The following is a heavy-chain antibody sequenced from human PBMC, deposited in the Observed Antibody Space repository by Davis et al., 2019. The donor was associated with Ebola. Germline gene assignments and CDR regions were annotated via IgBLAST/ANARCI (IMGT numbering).Heavy chain of an antibody. CDR2: INPNSGGT. D-gene: IGHD2-2*01. CDR1: GYTFTGYY. V-gene: IGHV1-2*06. Sequence: ASVKVSCKASGYTFTGYYMHWVRQAPGQGLEWMGRINPNSGGTNYAQTFQGRVTMTRDTSISTAYMELSRLRSDDTAVYYCARVPGGHIVVVPAALYGMDVWGKGTTVTVSS. CDR3: ARVPGGHIVVVPAALYGMDV. J-gene: IGHJ6*04.